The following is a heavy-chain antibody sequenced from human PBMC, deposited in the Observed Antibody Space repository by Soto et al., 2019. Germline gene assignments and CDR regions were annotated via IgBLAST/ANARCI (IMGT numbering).Heavy chain of an antibody. J-gene: IGHJ5*02. CDR1: GASVSSYY. CDR3: ARTPETRDWLDP. V-gene: IGHV4-59*02. D-gene: IGHD1-7*01. Sequence: QVQLQQSGPGLVRPSETLSLSCSVSGASVSSYYWSWVRQPPGKGLEWIGYIYYIGAYYNPSPKSRVTISVDTSKNQFSLKLTSVTAADTAVYYCARTPETRDWLDPWGQGTLVTVSS. CDR2: IYYIGA.